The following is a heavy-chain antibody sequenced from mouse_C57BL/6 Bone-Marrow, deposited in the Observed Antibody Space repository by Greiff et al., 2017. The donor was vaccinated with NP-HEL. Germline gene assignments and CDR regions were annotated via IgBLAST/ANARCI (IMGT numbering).Heavy chain of an antibody. CDR3: ARLPDD. CDR2: IYLGNGYT. J-gene: IGHJ2*01. CDR1: GYTFTSYG. Sequence: DVQLQESGAELVRPGSSVKMSCKTSGYTFTSYGINWVKQRPGQGLEWIGYIYLGNGYTEYNEKFKGKATLTSDTSSSTAYMQLSSLTSEDSAIYFCARLPDDWGQGTTLTVSS. V-gene: IGHV1-58*01.